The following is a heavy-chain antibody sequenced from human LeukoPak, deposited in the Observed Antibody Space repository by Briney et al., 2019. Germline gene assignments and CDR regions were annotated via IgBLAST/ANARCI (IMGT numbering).Heavy chain of an antibody. Sequence: SVKVSCKASGYTFTSYGISWVRQAPGQGLEWMGRIIPILGIANYAQKFQGRVTITRNTSISTAYMELSSLRSEDTAVYYCARSIPLWKELRRDWLDPWGQGTQVTVSS. J-gene: IGHJ5*02. D-gene: IGHD2-21*01. CDR2: IIPILGIA. V-gene: IGHV1-69*04. CDR3: ARSIPLWKELRRDWLDP. CDR1: GYTFTSYG.